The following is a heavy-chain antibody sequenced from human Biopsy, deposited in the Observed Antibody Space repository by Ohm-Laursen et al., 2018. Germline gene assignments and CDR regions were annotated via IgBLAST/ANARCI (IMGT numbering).Heavy chain of an antibody. D-gene: IGHD5-12*01. V-gene: IGHV3-49*03. J-gene: IGHJ4*02. CDR2: IRSESSGGTR. CDR3: SKWTGGYSYSSL. CDR1: GFNFCDSG. Sequence: SLRLSCSASGFNFCDSGMGWFRQAPGKGLECVGLIRSESSGGTREYAAPVKGRFTVSRDDSKSIAYLDMNSLKTEDTAMYYCSKWTGGYSYSSLRGRGTLVTVSS.